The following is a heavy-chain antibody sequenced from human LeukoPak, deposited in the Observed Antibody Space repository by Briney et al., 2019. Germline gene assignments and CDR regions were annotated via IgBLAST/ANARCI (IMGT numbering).Heavy chain of an antibody. CDR1: GFTFSSYG. Sequence: GGSLRLSCAASGFTFSSYGMHWVRQAAGKGLEWVAVISYDGSNKYYADSVKGRLTISRDNSKNTLYLQMNSLRAEDTAVYYCAKDEGGFDDAFDIWGQGTMVTVSS. V-gene: IGHV3-30*18. CDR2: ISYDGSNK. J-gene: IGHJ3*02. CDR3: AKDEGGFDDAFDI. D-gene: IGHD3-16*01.